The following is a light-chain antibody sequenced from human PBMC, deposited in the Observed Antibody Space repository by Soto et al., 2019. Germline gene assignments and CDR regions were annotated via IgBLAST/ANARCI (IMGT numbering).Light chain of an antibody. CDR2: DAS. CDR3: QPRSDLIT. CDR1: QSVSNS. V-gene: IGKV3-11*01. Sequence: VVTKYPSTVSLSPEERATLSFRASQSVSNSLAWFQQKPGQAPRLLIYDASNRATGIPARFSGSGSGTDFSLSVSSIEPEDFAVYYCQPRSDLITFAQGTRLEIK. J-gene: IGKJ5*01.